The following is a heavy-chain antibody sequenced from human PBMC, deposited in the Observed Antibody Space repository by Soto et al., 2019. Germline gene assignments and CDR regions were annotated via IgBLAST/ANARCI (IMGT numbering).Heavy chain of an antibody. J-gene: IGHJ4*02. CDR3: EKPRVSEHNSGWPQGN. Sequence: PGGSLRLSCAASGFTFSGYGMHWVRQAPGKGLEWVAAISNDGRTKYYADSVKGRFTISRDNSKGTLDLQMNSLRVEDTAIYYCEKPRVSEHNSGWPQGNWGQGTLATVSS. CDR1: GFTFSGYG. CDR2: ISNDGRTK. D-gene: IGHD6-19*01. V-gene: IGHV3-30*18.